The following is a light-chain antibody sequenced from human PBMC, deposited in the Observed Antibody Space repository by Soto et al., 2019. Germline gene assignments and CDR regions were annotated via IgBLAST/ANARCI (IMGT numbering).Light chain of an antibody. V-gene: IGKV3-11*01. CDR1: QSVGIN. J-gene: IGKJ5*01. CDR3: QQRSNWPRT. Sequence: IVLTQSPATLSVSPGERATLSCRSSQSVGINLAWYQHKPGQAPRLLIYDASNRATGIPARFSGSGSGTDFTLTISSLEPEDVAVYYCQQRSNWPRTLGQGTRLEI. CDR2: DAS.